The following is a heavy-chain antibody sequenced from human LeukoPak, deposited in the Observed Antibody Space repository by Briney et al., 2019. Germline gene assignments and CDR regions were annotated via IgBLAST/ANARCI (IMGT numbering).Heavy chain of an antibody. CDR3: AKDPYYDFWSGYYYFDY. V-gene: IGHV3-23*01. Sequence: GGSLRLSCAASGLTFSNYAMSWVRHAPGKGLEWVSGISGSGGYTYYADSVKGRFTISRDNSKNTLYLQMNSLRAEDTAIYYCAKDPYYDFWSGYYYFDYWGQGTLVTVSS. D-gene: IGHD3-3*01. J-gene: IGHJ4*02. CDR1: GLTFSNYA. CDR2: ISGSGGYT.